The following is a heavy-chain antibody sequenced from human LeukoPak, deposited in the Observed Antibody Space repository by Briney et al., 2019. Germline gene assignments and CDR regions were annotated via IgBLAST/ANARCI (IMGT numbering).Heavy chain of an antibody. CDR1: GFTVSSNY. V-gene: IGHV3-74*01. J-gene: IGHJ4*02. CDR3: AREEDGLVDY. Sequence: GGSLRLSCAASGFTVSSNYMSWVRQAPGKGLVWVSRINSDGSSTSYADSVKGRFAISRDNAKNTLYLQMNSLRAEDTAVYYCAREEDGLVDYWGQGTLVTVSS. CDR2: INSDGSST.